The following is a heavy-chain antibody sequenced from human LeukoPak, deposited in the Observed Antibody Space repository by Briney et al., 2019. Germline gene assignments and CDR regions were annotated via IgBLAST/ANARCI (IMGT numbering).Heavy chain of an antibody. V-gene: IGHV1-69*13. CDR1: GGTFSSYA. CDR3: ARARRYCSGGSCYSDFGY. Sequence: GASVKVSCKASGGTFSSYAISWVRQAPGQGLEWMGEIIPIFGTANYAQKFQGRVTITADESTSTAYMELSSLRSEDTAVYYCARARRYCSGGSCYSDFGYWGQGTLVTASS. D-gene: IGHD2-15*01. J-gene: IGHJ4*02. CDR2: IIPIFGTA.